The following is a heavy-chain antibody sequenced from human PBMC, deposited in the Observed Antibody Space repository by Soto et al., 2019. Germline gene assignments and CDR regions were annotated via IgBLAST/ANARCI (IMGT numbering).Heavy chain of an antibody. V-gene: IGHV4-34*01. Sequence: SETLSLTCAVYSGSFSGYDWSWIRQPPGKGLEWIGEINHSGSTNYNPSLKSRVTITVDTSKNQFSLKLSSVTAADTAVYYCARGRSIQYDYVWGSYRWGFDYWGQGTLVTVSS. J-gene: IGHJ4*02. CDR1: SGSFSGYD. CDR2: INHSGST. CDR3: ARGRSIQYDYVWGSYRWGFDY. D-gene: IGHD3-16*02.